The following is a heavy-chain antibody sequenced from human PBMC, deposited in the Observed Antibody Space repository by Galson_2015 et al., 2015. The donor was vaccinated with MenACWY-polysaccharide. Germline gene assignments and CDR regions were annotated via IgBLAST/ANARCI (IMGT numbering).Heavy chain of an antibody. D-gene: IGHD1-26*01. CDR1: DYSIGSGYF. J-gene: IGHJ4*02. CDR2: IFHSGTT. Sequence: ETLSLTCAVSDYSIGSGYFWGWIRQPPGKGLEWIASIFHSGTTYYNPSLKSRVTISVDTSKNQFSLKLSSVTAADMAVYYCARVEKYSGSFYILYWGQGTLVTVSS. CDR3: ARVEKYSGSFYILY. V-gene: IGHV4-38-2*01.